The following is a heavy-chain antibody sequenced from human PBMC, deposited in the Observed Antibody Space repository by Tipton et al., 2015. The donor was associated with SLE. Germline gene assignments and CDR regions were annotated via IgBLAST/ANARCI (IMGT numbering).Heavy chain of an antibody. V-gene: IGHV1-8*02. CDR1: GGTFSSYA. Sequence: QLVQSGAEVKKPGSSVEVSCKASGGTFSSYAISWVRQAPGQGLEWMGWMNPNSGNTGYAQKFQGRVTMTRNTSISTAYMELSSLRSEDTAVYYCARAGIFGVVVNYYGMDVWGQGTTVTVSS. D-gene: IGHD3-3*01. J-gene: IGHJ6*02. CDR3: ARAGIFGVVVNYYGMDV. CDR2: MNPNSGNT.